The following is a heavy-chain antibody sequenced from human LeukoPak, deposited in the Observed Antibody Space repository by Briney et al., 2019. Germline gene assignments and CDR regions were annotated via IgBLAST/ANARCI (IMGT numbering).Heavy chain of an antibody. CDR2: IYYSGST. CDR1: GGSISSYY. CDR3: ARGLTTVFEP. D-gene: IGHD4-17*01. V-gene: IGHV4-59*01. J-gene: IGHJ5*02. Sequence: KPSETLSLTCTVSGGSISSYYWSWIRQPPGKGLEWIGYIYYSGSTNYNPSLKSRVTISVDTSKNQFSLKLSSVTAADTAVYYCARGLTTVFEPWGQGTLVTASS.